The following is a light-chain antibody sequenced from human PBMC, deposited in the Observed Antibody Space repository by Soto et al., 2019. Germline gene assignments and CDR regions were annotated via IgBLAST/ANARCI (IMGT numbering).Light chain of an antibody. CDR2: AAS. J-gene: IGKJ1*01. CDR1: QYINNH. CDR3: QHTNIFPWT. V-gene: IGKV1-39*01. Sequence: DIQMTQSPSSLSASIGDRVTITCRASQYINNHLNWYRQKPGKAPELLRYAASSLQSGVPPRFSGSGYGTDFTLTIPSLQPEDFATYSCQHTNIFPWTFGQGTKVDI.